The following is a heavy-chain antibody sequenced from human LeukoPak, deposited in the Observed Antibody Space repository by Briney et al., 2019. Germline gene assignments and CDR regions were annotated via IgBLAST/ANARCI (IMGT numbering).Heavy chain of an antibody. J-gene: IGHJ4*02. CDR1: GYSIRSGYY. CDR3: ARVRIYGSGSDHFDY. Sequence: SETLSLTCTVSGYSIRSGYYWGWIRQPPGKGLEWIGSMYHSGSTYYNPSLRSRVIISVDTSRNQFSLKLSSVTAADTAVYYCARVRIYGSGSDHFDYWGQGTLVTVSS. D-gene: IGHD3-10*01. V-gene: IGHV4-38-2*02. CDR2: MYHSGST.